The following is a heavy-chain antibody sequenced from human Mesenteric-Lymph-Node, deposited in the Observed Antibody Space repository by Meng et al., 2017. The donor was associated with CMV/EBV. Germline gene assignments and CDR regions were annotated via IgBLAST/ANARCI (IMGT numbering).Heavy chain of an antibody. CDR3: ARSNYDFWSGYRVEKPYYFDY. D-gene: IGHD3-3*01. V-gene: IGHV1-2*02. CDR2: INPNSGGT. Sequence: ASVKVSCKASGYTFTGYYMHWVRQAPGQGLEWMGWINPNSGGTNYAQKLQGRVTMTRDTSISTAYMELSRLRSDDTAVYYCARSNYDFWSGYRVEKPYYFDYWGQGTLVTVSS. J-gene: IGHJ4*02. CDR1: GYTFTGYY.